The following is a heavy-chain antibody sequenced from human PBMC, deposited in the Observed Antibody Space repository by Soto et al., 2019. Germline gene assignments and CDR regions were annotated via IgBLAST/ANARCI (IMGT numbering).Heavy chain of an antibody. CDR1: GFTFSSYW. CDR2: IKQDGSEK. V-gene: IGHV3-7*03. CDR3: ARGGLKMADAFDI. J-gene: IGHJ3*02. Sequence: GGSLRLSCAASGFTFSSYWMSWVRQAPGKGLEWVANIKQDGSEKYYVDSVKGRFTISRDNAKNSLYLQMNSLRAEDTAVYYCARGGLKMADAFDIWGQGTMVTVSS.